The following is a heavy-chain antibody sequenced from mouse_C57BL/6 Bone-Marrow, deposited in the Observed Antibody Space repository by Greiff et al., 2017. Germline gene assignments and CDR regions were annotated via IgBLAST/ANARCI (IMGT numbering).Heavy chain of an antibody. J-gene: IGHJ1*03. Sequence: EVKLLESGGGLVQPGESLKLSCESNEYEFPSHDMSWVRKTPGKRLELVAAINSDGGSTYYPDTMERRVIIARDNTKKTLYLQMSSLRSEDTALYYCASRGNYEGYVDVWGTGTTVTVSS. V-gene: IGHV5-2*01. CDR3: ASRGNYEGYVDV. CDR2: INSDGGST. D-gene: IGHD2-1*01. CDR1: EYEFPSHD.